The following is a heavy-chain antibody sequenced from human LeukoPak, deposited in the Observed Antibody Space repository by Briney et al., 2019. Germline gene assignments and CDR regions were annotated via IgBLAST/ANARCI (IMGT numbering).Heavy chain of an antibody. D-gene: IGHD2/OR15-2a*01. Sequence: GGSLRLSCAVSGFSFSSYEMNWVRQPPGKGLEWVAYMSSSGSTTYYAASVKGRFTISRDNARDSLFLQMNSLRVEDTAIYYCARAGLLFYFDYWGQGALVTVSS. V-gene: IGHV3-48*03. CDR1: GFSFSSYE. CDR3: ARAGLLFYFDY. J-gene: IGHJ4*02. CDR2: MSSSGSTT.